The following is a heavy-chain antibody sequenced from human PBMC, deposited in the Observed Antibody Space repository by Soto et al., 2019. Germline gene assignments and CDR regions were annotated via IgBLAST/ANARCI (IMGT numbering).Heavy chain of an antibody. CDR3: ARLRYDELTAYSYYFDY. CDR2: ITYSGSS. CDR1: CDSMRSGS. Sequence: QVQLQESGPGLVKPSETLFLTCTVSCDSMRSGSWSWIRQPPGKGLVWIAYITYSGSSNFNSYLKSLVTIAVATSKIQFSLRLTSVTAADTAVYYCARLRYDELTAYSYYFDYWGQGTLVTVTS. J-gene: IGHJ4*02. V-gene: IGHV4-59*01. D-gene: IGHD3-9*01.